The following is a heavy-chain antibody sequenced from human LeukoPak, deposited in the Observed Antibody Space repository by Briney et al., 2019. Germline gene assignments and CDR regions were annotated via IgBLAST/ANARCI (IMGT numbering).Heavy chain of an antibody. Sequence: PGGSLRLSCAASGFSLSSCGVHWVRQAPGKGLEWVAFMSFDGNNKYYADSVKGRFTISRDSSKNTLYLQMNSLRAEDTAVYYCAKDPLQYGSGSYYFDYWGQGTLVTVSS. J-gene: IGHJ4*02. V-gene: IGHV3-30*02. D-gene: IGHD3-10*01. CDR1: GFSLSSCG. CDR3: AKDPLQYGSGSYYFDY. CDR2: MSFDGNNK.